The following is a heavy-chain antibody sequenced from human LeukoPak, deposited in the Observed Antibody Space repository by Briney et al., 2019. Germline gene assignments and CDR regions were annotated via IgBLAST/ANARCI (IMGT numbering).Heavy chain of an antibody. CDR1: GFTFSSYG. J-gene: IGHJ4*02. V-gene: IGHV3-30*18. CDR2: ISYDGSNK. Sequence: GGSLRLSCAASGFTFSSYGMHWVRQAPGKGLEWVAVISYDGSNKYYADSVKGRFTISRDNSKNTLYLQMNSLRAEDTAVYYCAKGTLLKGTVDYWGQGTLVTVSS. CDR3: AKGTLLKGTVDY. D-gene: IGHD1-1*01.